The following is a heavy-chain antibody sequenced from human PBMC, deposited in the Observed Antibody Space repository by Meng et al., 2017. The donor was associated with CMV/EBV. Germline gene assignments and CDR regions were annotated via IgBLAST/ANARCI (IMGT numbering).Heavy chain of an antibody. V-gene: IGHV4-34*01. D-gene: IGHD4/OR15-4a*01. CDR3: ARVRGASDY. Sequence: ETLKISCAIYGGSFSGYYWSWIRQPPGKGLEWIGEINHSGSTNYNPSLKSRVTISVDTSKNQFPLKLGSVTAADTAVYYCARVRGASDYWGQGTLVTVSS. J-gene: IGHJ4*02. CDR1: GGSFSGYY. CDR2: INHSGST.